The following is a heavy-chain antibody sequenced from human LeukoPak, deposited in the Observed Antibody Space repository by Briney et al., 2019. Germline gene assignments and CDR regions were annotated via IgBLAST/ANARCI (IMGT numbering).Heavy chain of an antibody. CDR3: VSDWDGY. Sequence: GGSLRLSCAASGFTFSNYGMHWVRQAPGKGLEWVAVISFDGTNKYYTDSVKGRFTISRDNSNNMMYLQMNSLRAEDSAVYYCVSDWDGYWGQGTLVTVSS. CDR1: GFTFSNYG. J-gene: IGHJ4*02. D-gene: IGHD1-26*01. CDR2: ISFDGTNK. V-gene: IGHV3-30*03.